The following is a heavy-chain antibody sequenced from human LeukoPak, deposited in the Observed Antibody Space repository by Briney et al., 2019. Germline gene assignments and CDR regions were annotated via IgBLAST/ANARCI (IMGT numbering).Heavy chain of an antibody. CDR2: IYYSGST. J-gene: IGHJ4*02. V-gene: IGHV4-31*03. D-gene: IGHD2-21*02. Sequence: SQTLSLTCTVSSGSISSGGYYWSWIRQHPGKGLEWIGYIYYSGSTYYNPSLKSRVTISVDTSKNQFSLKLSSVTAADTAVYYCARDLYCGGDCYFVDYWGQGTLVTVSS. CDR1: SGSISSGGYY. CDR3: ARDLYCGGDCYFVDY.